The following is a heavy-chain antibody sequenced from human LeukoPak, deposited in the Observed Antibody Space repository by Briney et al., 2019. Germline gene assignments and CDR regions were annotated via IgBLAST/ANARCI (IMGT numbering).Heavy chain of an antibody. Sequence: GGSLRLSCAASGFTFSSYSMNWVRQAPGKGLEWVSSISSSSSYIYYADSVKGRFTISRDNAKNSLYLQMNSLRAEGTAVYYCAKDPHGYSSAYFDYWGQGTLVTVSS. CDR2: ISSSSSYI. D-gene: IGHD6-19*01. J-gene: IGHJ4*02. V-gene: IGHV3-21*01. CDR3: AKDPHGYSSAYFDY. CDR1: GFTFSSYS.